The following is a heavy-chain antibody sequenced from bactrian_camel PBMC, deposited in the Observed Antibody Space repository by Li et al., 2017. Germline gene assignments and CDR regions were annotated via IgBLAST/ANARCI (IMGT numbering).Heavy chain of an antibody. CDR1: RFYYISNC. V-gene: IGHV3S26*01. Sequence: QVQLVESGGGSVESGGSLNLSCTASRFYYISNCMDWLRQAPGKERETVATIDTDGSTTYADSVKGRFVISKDNEKNILYLQMSSLTPEDTAMYYCTAHYCGRDTISWQGQGTQVTVS. D-gene: IGHD2*01. J-gene: IGHJ4*01. CDR2: IDTDGST.